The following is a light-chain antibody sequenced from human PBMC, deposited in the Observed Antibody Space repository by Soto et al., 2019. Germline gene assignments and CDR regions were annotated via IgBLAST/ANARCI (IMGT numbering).Light chain of an antibody. CDR3: QSFDNSLTTPVV. V-gene: IGLV1-40*01. J-gene: IGLJ2*01. Sequence: QSVLTQPPSVSGASGQRVTISCTGNSSNIGAGYDVHWYQQVPGTAPKLLIYGNVNRPSGVPDRFSGSKSGTSASLAITGLQAEDEADYYCQSFDNSLTTPVVFGGGTKL. CDR1: SSNIGAGYD. CDR2: GNV.